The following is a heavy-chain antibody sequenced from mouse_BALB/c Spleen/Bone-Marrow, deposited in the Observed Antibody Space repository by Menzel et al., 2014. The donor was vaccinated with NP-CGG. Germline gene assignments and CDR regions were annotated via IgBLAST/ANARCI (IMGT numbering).Heavy chain of an antibody. Sequence: EVQLQQSGGGLVQPGGSLKLPCAASGFTFSNHGLSWVRQTPDRRLEYVANINRNGGDTYYPDSVKGRFTISRDNARNTLNLQMSSLKSEDTAMYYCSRGVDGRSWFACWGQGTLVTVSA. J-gene: IGHJ3*01. V-gene: IGHV5-6-3*01. CDR1: GFTFSNHG. CDR2: INRNGGDT. CDR3: SRGVDGRSWFAC. D-gene: IGHD2-3*01.